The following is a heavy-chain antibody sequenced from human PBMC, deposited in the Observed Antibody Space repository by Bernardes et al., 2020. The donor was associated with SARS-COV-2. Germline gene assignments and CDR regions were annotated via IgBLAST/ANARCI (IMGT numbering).Heavy chain of an antibody. J-gene: IGHJ5*02. D-gene: IGHD2-2*01. V-gene: IGHV1-2*04. CDR1: GYTFTGYY. Sequence: AALKVSCKASGYTFTGYYMHWVRQAPGQGLEWMGWINPNSGGTTYAQKFQGWVTMTRDTSISTAYMELSRLRSDDTAVYYCARGFLYCSSTSCYANWFDPWGQGTLVTVSS. CDR3: ARGFLYCSSTSCYANWFDP. CDR2: INPNSGGT.